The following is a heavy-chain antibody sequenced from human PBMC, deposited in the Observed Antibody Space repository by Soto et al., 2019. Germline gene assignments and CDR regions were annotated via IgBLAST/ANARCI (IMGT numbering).Heavy chain of an antibody. J-gene: IGHJ6*02. CDR2: INHSGST. D-gene: IGHD5-12*01. Sequence: SETLSLTCAVYGGSFSGYYWSWIRQPPGKGLEWIGEINHSGSTNYNPSLKSRVTISVDTSKNQFSLKLSSVTAADTAVYYCARGLGQWLLYYYYYGMDVWGQGTTVTVSS. CDR3: ARGLGQWLLYYYYYGMDV. CDR1: GGSFSGYY. V-gene: IGHV4-34*01.